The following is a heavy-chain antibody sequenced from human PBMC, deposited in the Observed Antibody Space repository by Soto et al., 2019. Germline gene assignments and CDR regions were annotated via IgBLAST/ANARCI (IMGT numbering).Heavy chain of an antibody. CDR2: YHSGGST. J-gene: IGHJ6*02. V-gene: IGHV4-30-4*01. D-gene: IGHD2-8*01. CDR1: GVSLNTADTW. CDR3: VRSRQKENGNDYGLDV. Sequence: QVQLQESGSGLVKPSQSLSLTCTVSGVSLNTADTWWGWIRQSPGKGLEFIGYYHSGGSTYYEASFRSGDIISADTSNSQYSLKLSSVTSADTDVYFCVRSRQKENGNDYGLDVWGQGTTVTVSS.